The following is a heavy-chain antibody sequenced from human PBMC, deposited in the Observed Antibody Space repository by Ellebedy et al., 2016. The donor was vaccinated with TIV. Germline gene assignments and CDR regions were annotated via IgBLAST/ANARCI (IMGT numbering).Heavy chain of an antibody. J-gene: IGHJ4*02. D-gene: IGHD4-17*01. CDR1: GFTFSNYA. V-gene: IGHV3-23*01. CDR2: ISGNGGST. CDR3: VNHIGRDYGDRMDY. Sequence: GESLKISCAASGFTFSNYAMSWVRQTPEKRLEWVSAISGNGGSTYSPDSVRGRFTISRDNSKTTLYLQMNSLRAEDTAIYYCVNHIGRDYGDRMDYWGQGTLVTVSS.